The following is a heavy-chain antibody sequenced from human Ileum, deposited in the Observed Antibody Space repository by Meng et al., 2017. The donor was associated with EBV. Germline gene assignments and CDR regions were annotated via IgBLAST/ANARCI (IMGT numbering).Heavy chain of an antibody. J-gene: IGHJ4*02. CDR3: VRGDDHITLVRGDH. D-gene: IGHD3-10*01. Sequence: QLQLQESGPGLVKPSETLSLTCTVSGGSISNSTYHWGWIRQPPGRGLEWIGSIYYSGSTYSNPPLRGRVTISVDTSKNQFSLKVKPVTAADTAVYYCVRGDDHITLVRGDHWGQGILVTVAS. V-gene: IGHV4-39*07. CDR1: GGSISNSTYH. CDR2: IYYSGST.